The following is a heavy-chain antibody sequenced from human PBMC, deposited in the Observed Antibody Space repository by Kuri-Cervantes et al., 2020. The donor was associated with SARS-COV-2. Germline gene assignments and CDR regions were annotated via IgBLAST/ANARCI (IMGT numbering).Heavy chain of an antibody. Sequence: GESLKISCAASGFTFSSYAMSWVRQAPGKGLEWVSYISSSSSTIYYADSVKGRFTISRDNAKNSLYLQVNSLRAEDTAVYYCTKVMAAAVEHGPDYWGQGTLVTVSS. CDR3: TKVMAAAVEHGPDY. J-gene: IGHJ4*02. D-gene: IGHD6-13*01. CDR2: ISSSSSTI. V-gene: IGHV3-48*01. CDR1: GFTFSSYA.